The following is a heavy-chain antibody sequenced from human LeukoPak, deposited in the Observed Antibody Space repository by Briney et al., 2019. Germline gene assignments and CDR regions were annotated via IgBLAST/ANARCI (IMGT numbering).Heavy chain of an antibody. CDR2: ISYDGSNK. V-gene: IGHV3-30*04. D-gene: IGHD2-8*01. CDR1: GFTFSSYT. CDR3: AKGGFVLMVYATNDFDY. J-gene: IGHJ4*02. Sequence: GGSLRLSCAASGFTFSSYTIHWVRQAPGKGLEWVAVISYDGSNKYYADSVKGRFTISRDNSKNTLYLQMNSLRAEDTAVYYCAKGGFVLMVYATNDFDYWGQGTLVTVSS.